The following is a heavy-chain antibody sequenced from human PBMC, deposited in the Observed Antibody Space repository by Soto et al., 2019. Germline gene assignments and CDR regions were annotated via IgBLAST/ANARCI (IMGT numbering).Heavy chain of an antibody. J-gene: IGHJ4*02. CDR2: ISDSGGIT. Sequence: EAHLLESGGGLVQPGGSLRLSCAASGFTFSSYAMNWVRQTPGKGPEWVSCISDSGGITYYAYSVKGRFTISRDNSKNTLPLHMNTLSADDTAVYYCAKGGGRYCYSNLDCWGQGTLVTVSS. D-gene: IGHD2-15*01. V-gene: IGHV3-23*01. CDR1: GFTFSSYA. CDR3: AKGGGRYCYSNLDC.